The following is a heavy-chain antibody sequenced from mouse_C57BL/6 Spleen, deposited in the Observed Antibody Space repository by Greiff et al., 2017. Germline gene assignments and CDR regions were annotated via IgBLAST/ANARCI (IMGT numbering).Heavy chain of an antibody. CDR3: ARQLGGDAMDY. J-gene: IGHJ4*01. V-gene: IGHV5-6*01. Sequence: EVQRVESGGDLVKPGGSLKLSCAASGFTFSSYGMSWVRQTPDKRLEWVATISSGGSYTYYPDSVKGRFTISRDNAKNTLYLQMSSLKSEDTAMYYCARQLGGDAMDYWGQGTSVTVSS. CDR2: ISSGGSYT. CDR1: GFTFSSYG. D-gene: IGHD4-1*01.